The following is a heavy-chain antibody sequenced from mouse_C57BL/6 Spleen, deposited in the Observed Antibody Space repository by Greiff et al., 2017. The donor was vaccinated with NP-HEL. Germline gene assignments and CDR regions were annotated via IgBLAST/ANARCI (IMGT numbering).Heavy chain of an antibody. CDR2: ISYDGSN. V-gene: IGHV3-6*01. J-gene: IGHJ3*01. CDR3: ARNRVYYGYDWFAY. Sequence: VQLKESGPGLVKPSQSLSLTCSVTGYSITSGYYWNWIRQFPGNKLEWMGYISYDGSNNYNPSLKNRISITRDTSKNQFFLKLNSVTTEDTATYYCARNRVYYGYDWFAYWGQGTLVTVSA. CDR1: GYSITSGYY. D-gene: IGHD2-2*01.